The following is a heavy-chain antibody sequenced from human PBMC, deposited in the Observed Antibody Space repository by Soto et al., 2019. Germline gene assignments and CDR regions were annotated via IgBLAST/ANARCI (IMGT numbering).Heavy chain of an antibody. V-gene: IGHV1-24*01. Sequence: GXSVKVSCKVSGCTLTDLSMHWVRQAPGKWLEWMGPXDPEDXEPIYEKKFQXXVTMPEDXXKDNDYMEMSSLRSEDTAVYYCATDYDSSGSAYWGQGTLVTVSS. D-gene: IGHD3-22*01. CDR2: XDPEDXEP. CDR3: ATDYDSSGSAY. J-gene: IGHJ4*02. CDR1: GCTLTDLS.